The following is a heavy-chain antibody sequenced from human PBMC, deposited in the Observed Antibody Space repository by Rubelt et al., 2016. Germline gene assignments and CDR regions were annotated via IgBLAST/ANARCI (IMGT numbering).Heavy chain of an antibody. J-gene: IGHJ4*02. D-gene: IGHD3-22*01. CDR2: IYYSGST. V-gene: IGHV4-59*01. CDR1: GGSISSYY. Sequence: QVQLQESGPGLVKPSETLSLTCTVSGGSISSYYWSWIRQPPGKGLEWIGYIYYSGSTNYNPSLRVRVTISVDTSKNQFSLKLSFVTAADTAVYYCARVHDGGYSDYWGQGTLVTVSS. CDR3: ARVHDGGYSDY.